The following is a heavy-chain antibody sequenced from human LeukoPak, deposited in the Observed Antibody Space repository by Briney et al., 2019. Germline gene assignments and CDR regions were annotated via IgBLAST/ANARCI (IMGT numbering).Heavy chain of an antibody. D-gene: IGHD6-6*01. J-gene: IGHJ3*02. CDR3: ARDLVSAGFDI. CDR1: GYTFSSHA. Sequence: ASVKVSCKAFGYTFSSHAMNWVRQAPGQGLELMGWINTNTGIPTYAQGFAGRFVFSLDTSVTTAYLQITSPKAEDTAVYYCARDLVSAGFDIWGQGTMVTVSS. V-gene: IGHV7-4-1*02. CDR2: INTNTGIP.